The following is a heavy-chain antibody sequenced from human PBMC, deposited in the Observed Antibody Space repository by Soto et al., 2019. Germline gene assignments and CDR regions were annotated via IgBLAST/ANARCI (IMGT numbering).Heavy chain of an antibody. D-gene: IGHD5-12*01. CDR2: IIPLLDIA. Sequence: QVQLVQSGAEVKKPGSSVKVSCKASGGTFSNDIITWVRQAPGQGLEWMGRIIPLLDIANYAQKFQGRVTITADNSTSTAYMQLNSLRYEDPAVYDCVRYSPIWSTYSGYDGIDYWGQGTLVTVSS. CDR1: GGTFSNDI. J-gene: IGHJ4*02. V-gene: IGHV1-69*02. CDR3: VRYSPIWSTYSGYDGIDY.